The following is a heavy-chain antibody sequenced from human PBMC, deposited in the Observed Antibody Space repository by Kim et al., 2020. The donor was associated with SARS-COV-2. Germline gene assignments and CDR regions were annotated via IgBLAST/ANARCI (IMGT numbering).Heavy chain of an antibody. CDR2: IYYSGST. V-gene: IGHV4-39*01. J-gene: IGHJ5*02. Sequence: SETLSLTCTVSGGSISSSSYYWGWIRQPPGKGLEWIGSIYYSGSTYYNPSLKSRVTISVDTSKNQFSLKLSSVTAADTAVYYCARQAHRFDPWGQGTLVTVSS. CDR1: GGSISSSSYY. CDR3: ARQAHRFDP.